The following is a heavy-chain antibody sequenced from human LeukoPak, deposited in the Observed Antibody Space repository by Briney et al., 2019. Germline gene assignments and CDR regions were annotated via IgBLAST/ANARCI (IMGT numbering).Heavy chain of an antibody. CDR2: IGTAGDT. CDR1: GFTFSSYD. D-gene: IGHD5-24*01. J-gene: IGHJ4*02. Sequence: LSGGSLRLSCAASGFTFSSYDMHWVRQATGKGLEWVSAIGTAGDTYYPGSVKGRFTISRENAKNSLYLQMNSLRAGDTAVYYCARGFGRDGYNPPDYWGQGTLVTVSS. CDR3: ARGFGRDGYNPPDY. V-gene: IGHV3-13*01.